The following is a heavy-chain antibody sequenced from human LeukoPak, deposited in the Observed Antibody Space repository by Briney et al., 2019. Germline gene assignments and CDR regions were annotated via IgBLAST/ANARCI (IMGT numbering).Heavy chain of an antibody. CDR3: AKASWVSNADAVL. Sequence: GESLRHSCSASGFTLRRYAMSGPPAAPAGGREECSSLRGNGDTFYADPVKCRFTLSRDDSRNTVYLQLNNLRVEDTAVYYCAKASWVSNADAVLWGQGTVVTVAS. CDR1: GFTLRRYA. J-gene: IGHJ4*02. V-gene: IGHV3-23*01. D-gene: IGHD1-1*01. CDR2: LRGNGDT.